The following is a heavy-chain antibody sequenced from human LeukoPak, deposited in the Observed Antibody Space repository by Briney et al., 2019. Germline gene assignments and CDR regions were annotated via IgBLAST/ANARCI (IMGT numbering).Heavy chain of an antibody. CDR3: AKMTAYCSGTSCYIQPPDY. J-gene: IGHJ4*02. D-gene: IGHD2-2*02. CDR2: ISRSGAST. Sequence: SGGSLRLSCAASGFTFSDYAMSWVRQAPGKGLEWVSAISRSGASTYYADSVKGRFTISRDNSKNTLYLQMNSLRAEDTAVYYCAKMTAYCSGTSCYIQPPDYWGQGTLVTVSS. V-gene: IGHV3-23*01. CDR1: GFTFSDYA.